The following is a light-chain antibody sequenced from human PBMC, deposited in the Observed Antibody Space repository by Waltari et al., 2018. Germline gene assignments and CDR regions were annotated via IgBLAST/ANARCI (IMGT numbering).Light chain of an antibody. CDR3: VLSMGSGIWV. CDR2: DTN. Sequence: QTLVTQESSLSVSPGGTVTPTCGLIHRSVSTTYYPTGYQQAHGQAPRTLIFDTNTRSCGVPDRFSGSILDNKAALTITGAQADDESDYYCVLSMGSGIWVFGGGTKLTVL. CDR1: HRSVSTTYY. J-gene: IGLJ3*02. V-gene: IGLV8-61*01.